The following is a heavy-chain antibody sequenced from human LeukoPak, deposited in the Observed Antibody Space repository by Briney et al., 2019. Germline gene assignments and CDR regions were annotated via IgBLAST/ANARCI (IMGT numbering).Heavy chain of an antibody. V-gene: IGHV4-31*03. CDR1: GGSISSGGYY. Sequence: SETLSLTCTVSGGSISSGGYYWSWIRQHPGKGLEWIGYIYYSGSTYYNPSLKSRVTISVDTSKNQFSLKLSSVTAADTAVYYCARDVNTDCSGGSCYSSWFDPWGQGTLVTVSS. D-gene: IGHD2-15*01. CDR3: ARDVNTDCSGGSCYSSWFDP. CDR2: IYYSGST. J-gene: IGHJ5*02.